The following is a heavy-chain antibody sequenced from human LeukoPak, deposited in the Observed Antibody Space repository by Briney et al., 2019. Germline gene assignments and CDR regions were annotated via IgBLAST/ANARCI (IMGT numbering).Heavy chain of an antibody. Sequence: GGSLRLSCAASGFXFSSYSMNWVRQAPGKGLEWVSVISSSTSYISYADSVKGRLTISRDNPKSSLWLQMNSLRAADTAVYYCARATNGRFDIWGQGTMVTVSS. D-gene: IGHD2-8*01. V-gene: IGHV3-21*01. CDR2: ISSSTSYI. J-gene: IGHJ3*02. CDR3: ARATNGRFDI. CDR1: GFXFSSYS.